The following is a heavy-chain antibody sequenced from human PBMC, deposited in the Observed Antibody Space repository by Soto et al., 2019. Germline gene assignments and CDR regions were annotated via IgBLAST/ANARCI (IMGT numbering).Heavy chain of an antibody. Sequence: SGPTLVNPTHALTLTCTFSGFSLSTPGVGVNWIRQPPGKALEWLALIYWHDDKRYSPSLKSRLTITKDTSKNQVVLTMANMDPVDTATYXCAHRGGATVGLYYFDYWGQGALVTVSS. D-gene: IGHD3-16*01. V-gene: IGHV2-5*01. CDR2: IYWHDDK. CDR1: GFSLSTPGVG. CDR3: AHRGGATVGLYYFDY. J-gene: IGHJ4*02.